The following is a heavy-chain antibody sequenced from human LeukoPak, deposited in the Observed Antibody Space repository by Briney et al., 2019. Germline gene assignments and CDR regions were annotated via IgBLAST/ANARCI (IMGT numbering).Heavy chain of an antibody. D-gene: IGHD6-13*01. Sequence: GGSLRLSCEASGFTFSAYAMNWVRQAPGKGLEWISYISSSAASLYYADSVKGRFTISRDNTQNSLYLQMNSLRAEDTAVYYCARVSSSSSYYFDYWGQGTLVTVSS. CDR3: ARVSSSSSYYFDY. CDR1: GFTFSAYA. V-gene: IGHV3-48*03. CDR2: ISSSAASL. J-gene: IGHJ4*02.